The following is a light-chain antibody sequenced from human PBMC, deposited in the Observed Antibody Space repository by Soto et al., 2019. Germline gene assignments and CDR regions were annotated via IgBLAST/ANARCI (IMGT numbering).Light chain of an antibody. CDR2: DVS. CDR1: NSDVGGYDY. V-gene: IGLV2-14*03. Sequence: QSALTQPASVSGSPGQSITISCTGTNSDVGGYDYVSWYQQHPGKAPKLLIYDVSKRPSGLSNRFSGSKSGNTASLTISGLQTEDEADYYCSSFTGSTTWVFGGGTKVTVL. J-gene: IGLJ3*02. CDR3: SSFTGSTTWV.